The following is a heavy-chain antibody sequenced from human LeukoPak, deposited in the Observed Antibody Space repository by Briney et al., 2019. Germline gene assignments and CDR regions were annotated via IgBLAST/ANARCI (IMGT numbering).Heavy chain of an antibody. J-gene: IGHJ4*02. V-gene: IGHV4-4*07. Sequence: SETLSLTCTVSGXPITTYSWSWIRQPAGKGLELIGRIYASGSTTYNPSLKSRVTMSVDTSKNQFSVRLTSVAAADTAVYYCARQPFIAAAGSTLSWLGYWGQGTLVTVSS. CDR2: IYASGST. CDR1: GXPITTYS. D-gene: IGHD6-13*01. CDR3: ARQPFIAAAGSTLSWLGY.